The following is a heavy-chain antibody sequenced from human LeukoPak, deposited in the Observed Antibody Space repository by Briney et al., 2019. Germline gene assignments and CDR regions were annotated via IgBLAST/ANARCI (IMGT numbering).Heavy chain of an antibody. CDR1: GGSISSHY. CDR3: ARGRTYYYDSSGYYYVDLDY. J-gene: IGHJ4*02. V-gene: IGHV4-59*11. Sequence: SETLSLTCTVSGGSISSHYWSWNRQPPGKGLEWIGYIYYSGSTNYNPSLKSRVTTSVDTSKNQFSLKLSSVTAADTAVYYCARGRTYYYDSSGYYYVDLDYWGQGTLVTVSS. CDR2: IYYSGST. D-gene: IGHD3-22*01.